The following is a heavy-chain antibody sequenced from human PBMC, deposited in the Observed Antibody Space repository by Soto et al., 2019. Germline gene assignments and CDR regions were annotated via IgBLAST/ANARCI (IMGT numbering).Heavy chain of an antibody. CDR1: GFTFSSYA. D-gene: IGHD2-15*01. J-gene: IGHJ4*02. CDR3: AKDSAGLGDIVVVVAATPFDY. V-gene: IGHV3-23*01. Sequence: EVQLLESGGGLVQPGGSLRLSCAASGFTFSSYAMSWVRQAPGKGLEWVSAISGSGGSTYYADSVKGRFTISRDNSKNTLYLQMNSLRAEDTAVYYCAKDSAGLGDIVVVVAATPFDYWGQGTLVTVSS. CDR2: ISGSGGST.